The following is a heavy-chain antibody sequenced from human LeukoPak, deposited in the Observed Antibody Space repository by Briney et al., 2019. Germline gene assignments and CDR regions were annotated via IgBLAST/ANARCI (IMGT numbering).Heavy chain of an antibody. CDR2: IYSGGST. J-gene: IGHJ6*03. V-gene: IGHV3-53*01. Sequence: PGGSLRLSCAASGFTVSSNYMSWVRQAPGKGLEWVSVIYSGGSTYYADSVKGRFTISRDNSKNTLYLQMNSLRAEDTAVYYCASAGSNYANPYYYYYMDVWGKGTTVAVS. D-gene: IGHD4-11*01. CDR3: ASAGSNYANPYYYYYMDV. CDR1: GFTVSSNY.